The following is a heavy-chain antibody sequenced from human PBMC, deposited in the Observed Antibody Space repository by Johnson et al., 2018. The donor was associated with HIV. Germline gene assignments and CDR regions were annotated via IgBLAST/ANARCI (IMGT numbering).Heavy chain of an antibody. CDR2: IRSKANSYAT. CDR3: TRQADI. Sequence: EVQLVESGGGLVKPGGSLRLSCAASGFTFINAWMTWVRQAPGKGLEWVGRIRSKANSYATAYAASVKGRFTISRDDSKNTAYLQMNSLKTEDTAVYYCTRQADIWGQGTMVTVSS. V-gene: IGHV3-73*01. J-gene: IGHJ3*02. CDR1: GFTFINAW.